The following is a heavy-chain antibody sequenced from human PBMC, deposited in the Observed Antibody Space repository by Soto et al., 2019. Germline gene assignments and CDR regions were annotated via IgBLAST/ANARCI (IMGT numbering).Heavy chain of an antibody. Sequence: QITLKESGPTRGKPTQTLTLTCTFSGFSLTSRPMGVGWIRQPPGKALEWLVFIYWDDDKRYSPSLKSRLTITKDTSGNQVLLTRTNMDPVDTATYYCAHRLSGYNWNGGYFDYWGQGALVTVSS. CDR2: IYWDDDK. J-gene: IGHJ4*02. V-gene: IGHV2-5*02. D-gene: IGHD1-1*01. CDR3: AHRLSGYNWNGGYFDY. CDR1: GFSLTSRPMG.